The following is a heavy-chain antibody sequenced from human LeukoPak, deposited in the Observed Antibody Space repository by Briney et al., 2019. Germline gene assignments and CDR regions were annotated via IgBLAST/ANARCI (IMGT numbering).Heavy chain of an antibody. CDR1: GYTFTGYY. V-gene: IGHV1-2*06. J-gene: IGHJ5*02. Sequence: ASVKVSCKASGYTFTGYYMHWVRQAPGQGLEWMGRINPNSGGTNYAQKLQGRVTMTTDTSTSTAYMELRSLRSDDTAVYYCARLVGYSYGYGANWFDPWGQGTLVTVSS. CDR2: INPNSGGT. D-gene: IGHD5-18*01. CDR3: ARLVGYSYGYGANWFDP.